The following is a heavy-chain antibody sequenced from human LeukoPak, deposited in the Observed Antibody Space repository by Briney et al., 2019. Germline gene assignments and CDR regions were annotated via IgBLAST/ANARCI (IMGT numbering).Heavy chain of an antibody. CDR3: ARDSYYDSSGYQNWYFDL. CDR1: GGSISSYY. Sequence: PSETLSLTCTVSGGSISSYYWSWIRQPPGKGLEWIGYIYYSGSTNYNPSLKSRVTISVDTSKNQFSLKLSSVTAADTAVYYCARDSYYDSSGYQNWYFDLWGRGTLVTVSS. J-gene: IGHJ2*01. V-gene: IGHV4-59*01. CDR2: IYYSGST. D-gene: IGHD3-22*01.